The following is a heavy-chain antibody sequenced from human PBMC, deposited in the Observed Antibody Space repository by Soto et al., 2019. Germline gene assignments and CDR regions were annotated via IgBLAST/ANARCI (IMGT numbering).Heavy chain of an antibody. CDR2: ISGGGDST. CDR3: ARGQDDYGDSDVWFDP. Sequence: EEQLLESGGGLVQPGGSLRLSCAASGFSFSSYGMSWVRQDPGKGLEWVSGISGGGDSTYYADSVKGRFTISRDKSKNTLYLQMNSLRAEDTAVYYCARGQDDYGDSDVWFDPWGQGTLGSVSS. D-gene: IGHD4-17*01. V-gene: IGHV3-23*01. J-gene: IGHJ5*02. CDR1: GFSFSSYG.